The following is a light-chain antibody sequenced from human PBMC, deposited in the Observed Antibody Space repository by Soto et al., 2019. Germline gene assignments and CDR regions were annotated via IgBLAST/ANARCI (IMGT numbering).Light chain of an antibody. CDR1: QSISSY. J-gene: IGKJ1*01. CDR2: AAS. Sequence: DIQMTQSPSSLSASVGDRVTITCRASQSISSYLNWYQQKLGKAPKLLIYAASTLQFGVPSRFSGSGSGTDFTLTISSLQPEDFATYYCQQSYRSPTFGQGTKVDIK. CDR3: QQSYRSPT. V-gene: IGKV1-39*01.